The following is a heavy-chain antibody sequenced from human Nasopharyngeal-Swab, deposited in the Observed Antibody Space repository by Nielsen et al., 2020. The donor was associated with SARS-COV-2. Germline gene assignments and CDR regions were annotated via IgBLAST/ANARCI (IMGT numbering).Heavy chain of an antibody. Sequence: GESLKISCKASGFSVTSHGMHWVRQAPGKGLEWVAVIWYDGTNRYYADSVKDRFTISRDNSKNTLDLQMNSLKAVDTAIYYCVRALGEEGDYWGQGTPVTVSS. CDR3: VRALGEEGDY. J-gene: IGHJ4*02. CDR2: IWYDGTNR. D-gene: IGHD3-10*01. CDR1: GFSVTSHG. V-gene: IGHV3-33*01.